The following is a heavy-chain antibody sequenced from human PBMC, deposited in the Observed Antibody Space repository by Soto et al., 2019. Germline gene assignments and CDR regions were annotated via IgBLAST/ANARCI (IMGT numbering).Heavy chain of an antibody. CDR1: GFTFSSYG. D-gene: IGHD5-12*01. V-gene: IGHV3-33*01. CDR3: ASGRGMATVDY. Sequence: PGGSLRLSCAASGFTFSSYGMHWVRQAPGKGLEWVAVIWYDGSNKYYADSVKGRFTISRDNSKNTLYLQMNSLRAEDTAVYYCASGRGMATVDYWGQGTLVIVSS. CDR2: IWYDGSNK. J-gene: IGHJ4*02.